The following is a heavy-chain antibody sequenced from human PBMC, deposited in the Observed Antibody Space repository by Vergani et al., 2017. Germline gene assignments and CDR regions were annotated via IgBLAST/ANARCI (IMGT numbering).Heavy chain of an antibody. CDR2: ISWNSKSE. CDR3: VRGGRGDHGDFWSRHGP. V-gene: IGHV3-9*01. CDR1: GFIFDDYA. Sequence: EVHLVESGGDLVEPGRSLRLSCAASGFIFDDYAMHWVRQVPGKGLEWVSGISWNSKSEAYADSVKGRFTIYKDNTVDMLSLQMNSLRPDDTAVYYCVRGGRGDHGDFWSRHGPWGQGTRVIVSS. D-gene: IGHD3-3*01. J-gene: IGHJ5*02.